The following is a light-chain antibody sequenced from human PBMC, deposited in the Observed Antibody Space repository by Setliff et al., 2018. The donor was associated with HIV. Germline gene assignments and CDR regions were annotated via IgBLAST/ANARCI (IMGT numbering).Light chain of an antibody. J-gene: IGKJ5*01. CDR3: QQYGSIIT. CDR2: GAS. Sequence: EIVMTQSPATLSVSPGERATLSCRTSQSISTNLAWYQQKPGQAPRLPMFGASSRAPGIPDRFSGSGSGTDFTLSISRLEPEDFAVYYCQQYGSIITFGQGTRLEIK. V-gene: IGKV3-20*01. CDR1: QSISTN.